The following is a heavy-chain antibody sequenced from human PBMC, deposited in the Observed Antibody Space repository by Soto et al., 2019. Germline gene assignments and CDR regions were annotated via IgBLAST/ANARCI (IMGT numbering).Heavy chain of an antibody. J-gene: IGHJ5*02. V-gene: IGHV1-69*01. CDR1: GGTFSSYA. D-gene: IGHD6-13*01. CDR2: IIPIFGTA. CDR3: ARDLVRVAAGRGPTTWLVR. Sequence: YAGQVSCTASGGTFSSYAISWVRQAPGHGIAWMGGIIPIFGTANYAQKFQGRVTITADESTRTAYMELRSLRSEDTAVYYCARDLVRVAAGRGPTTWLVRWGTRTLVTV.